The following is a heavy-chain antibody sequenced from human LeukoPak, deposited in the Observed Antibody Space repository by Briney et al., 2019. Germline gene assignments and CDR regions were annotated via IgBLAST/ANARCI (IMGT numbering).Heavy chain of an antibody. D-gene: IGHD3-9*01. V-gene: IGHV3-23*01. Sequence: PGGSLRLSCAASGFTFSSYAMSWVRQAPGKGLEWVSAISGSGGSTYYADSVKGRFTISRDNSKNTLYLQMNSLRAEDTAVYYCVKVGDYDILTGYSYYFDYWGQGTLVTVSS. J-gene: IGHJ4*02. CDR2: ISGSGGST. CDR3: VKVGDYDILTGYSYYFDY. CDR1: GFTFSSYA.